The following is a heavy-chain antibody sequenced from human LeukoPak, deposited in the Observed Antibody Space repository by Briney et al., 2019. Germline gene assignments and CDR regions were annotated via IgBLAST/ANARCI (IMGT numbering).Heavy chain of an antibody. Sequence: GGSLRLSCTASGFTFSYAWMHWVRQAPGKGLVWVSRIKSAGSSIMYADSVKGRFTISRDNAKNTLYLQMNSLRAEDTAVYYCARDLDYGGKSNFDYWGQGTLVTVSS. J-gene: IGHJ4*02. CDR1: GFTFSYAW. V-gene: IGHV3-74*03. CDR3: ARDLDYGGKSNFDY. CDR2: IKSAGSSI. D-gene: IGHD4-23*01.